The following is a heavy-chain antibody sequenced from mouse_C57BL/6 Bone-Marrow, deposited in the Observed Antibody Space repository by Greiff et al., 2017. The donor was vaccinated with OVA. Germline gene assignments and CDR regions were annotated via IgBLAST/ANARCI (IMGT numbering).Heavy chain of an antibody. CDR1: GYTFTSYG. D-gene: IGHD1-1*01. V-gene: IGHV1-81*01. J-gene: IGHJ3*01. CDR2: IYPRSGNT. Sequence: VQLQQSGAELARPGASVKLSCKASGYTFTSYGISWVKQRTGQGLEWIGEIYPRSGNTYYNEKFKGKATLTADKSSSTAYMELRSLTSEDSAVYFCARWDYYGSGFAYWGQGTLVTVSP. CDR3: ARWDYYGSGFAY.